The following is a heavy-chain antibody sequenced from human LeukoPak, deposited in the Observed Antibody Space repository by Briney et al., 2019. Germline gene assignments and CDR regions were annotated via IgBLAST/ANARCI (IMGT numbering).Heavy chain of an antibody. CDR3: ARFAYWGSDYALAHYGMDV. CDR1: GFTFSSYS. D-gene: IGHD2-21*02. V-gene: IGHV3-21*01. J-gene: IGHJ6*04. CDR2: ISSSSSYI. Sequence: KSGGSLRLSCAASGFTFSSYSMNWVRQAPGKGLEWVSSISSSSSYIYYADSVKGRFTISRDNAKNSLYLQMNSLRAEDTAVHYCARFAYWGSDYALAHYGMDVWGKGTTVTVSS.